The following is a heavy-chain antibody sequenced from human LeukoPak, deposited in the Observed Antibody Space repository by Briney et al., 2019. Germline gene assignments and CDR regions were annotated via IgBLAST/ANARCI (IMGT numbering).Heavy chain of an antibody. V-gene: IGHV1-58*02. J-gene: IGHJ4*02. CDR3: AADPGGATPFDY. Sequence: GASVKVSCKASGFTFTSSAMQWVRQARGQRLEWIGWIVVGSGNTNYAQKFQERVTITRDMSTSTAYMELRSLRSEDTAVYYCAADPGGATPFDYWGQGTLVTVSS. D-gene: IGHD1-26*01. CDR1: GFTFTSSA. CDR2: IVVGSGNT.